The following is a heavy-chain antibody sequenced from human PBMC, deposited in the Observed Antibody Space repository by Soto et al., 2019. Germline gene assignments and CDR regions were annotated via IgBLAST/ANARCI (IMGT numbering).Heavy chain of an antibody. D-gene: IGHD1-1*01. CDR2: MNPSTGNS. V-gene: IGHV1-8*01. Sequence: QVQLVQSGAAVRKPGASVKVSCEASGYTFTSYDIYWVRQATGQGLEWMGWMNPSTGNSGYAQKFQGRVTMTSDTSISTAHMELSSLRSEDTAVYYCARRAETNGWNGFGADKYYFDFWGQGTLVTVSS. CDR3: ARRAETNGWNGFGADKYYFDF. J-gene: IGHJ4*02. CDR1: GYTFTSYD.